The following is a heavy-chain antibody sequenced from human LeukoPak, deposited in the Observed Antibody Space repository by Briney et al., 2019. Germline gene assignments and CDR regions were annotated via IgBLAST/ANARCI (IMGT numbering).Heavy chain of an antibody. CDR3: ARESVVVPAALFDY. Sequence: GGSLRLSCAASGFTFSSYAMHWVRQAPGKGLEWVAVISYDGSNKYYADSVKGRFTISRDNSKNTLYLQMNSLRAEDTAVYYCARESVVVPAALFDYWGQGTLVTVSS. CDR1: GFTFSSYA. CDR2: ISYDGSNK. J-gene: IGHJ4*02. V-gene: IGHV3-30-3*01. D-gene: IGHD2-2*01.